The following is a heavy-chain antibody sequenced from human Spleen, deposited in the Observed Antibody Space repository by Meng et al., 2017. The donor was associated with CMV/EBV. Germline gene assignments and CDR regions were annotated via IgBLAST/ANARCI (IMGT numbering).Heavy chain of an antibody. CDR3: ARHSQRGSFDY. CDR2: ISFDGSNK. D-gene: IGHD6-25*01. J-gene: IGHJ4*02. V-gene: IGHV3-30*03. CDR1: GFTCSGYV. Sequence: LSCAASGFTCSGYVMHWVRQAPGKGLEWVAIISFDGSNKYYAESVKGRFTISRDNSKNTLYLQMNSLRAEDTAVYYCARHSQRGSFDYWGQGALVTVSS.